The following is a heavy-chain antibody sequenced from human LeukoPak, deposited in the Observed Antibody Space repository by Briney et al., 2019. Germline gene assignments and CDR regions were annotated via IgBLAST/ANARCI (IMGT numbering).Heavy chain of an antibody. CDR1: AINVTTNY. CDR3: VSSTGQQFIPYYY. J-gene: IGHJ4*01. D-gene: IGHD6-13*01. V-gene: IGHV3-66*02. CDR2: IYGDNAA. Sequence: PGGSLRLSCAASAINVTTNYMTWIRQAPGQGLEWVSLIYGDNAAYYAEYVRGRFIISRDSLKNTLFLQMNSLRAEDTAVYYCVSSTGQQFIPYYYWGHGTHVTVSS.